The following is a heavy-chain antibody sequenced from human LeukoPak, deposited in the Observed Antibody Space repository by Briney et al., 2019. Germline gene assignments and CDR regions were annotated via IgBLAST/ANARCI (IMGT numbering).Heavy chain of an antibody. CDR1: GYSISSGYY. CDR2: IYHSGST. V-gene: IGHV4-38-2*01. CDR3: ARFSVAVPAATIYYYYYYMDV. D-gene: IGHD2-2*01. J-gene: IGHJ6*03. Sequence: PSETLSLTCAVSGYSISSGYYWGWIRQPPGKGLEWIGSIYHSGSTYFSPSLKSRVTISVDTSKNQFSLKLSSVTAADTAVYYCARFSVAVPAATIYYYYYYMDVWGKGTTVTVSS.